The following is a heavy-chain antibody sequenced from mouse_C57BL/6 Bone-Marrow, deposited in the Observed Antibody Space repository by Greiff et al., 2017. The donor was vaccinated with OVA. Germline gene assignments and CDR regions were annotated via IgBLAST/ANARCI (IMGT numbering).Heavy chain of an antibody. Sequence: EVQLQESEGGLVQPGSSMKLSCTASGFTFSDYYMAWVRQVPEKGLEWVANINYDSSSTYYLDSLKSRFIISRDNAKNILYLQMSSLKSEDTATYYCARYYYGSSGYYAMDYWGQGTSVTVSS. D-gene: IGHD1-1*01. V-gene: IGHV5-16*01. CDR3: ARYYYGSSGYYAMDY. J-gene: IGHJ4*01. CDR2: INYDSSST. CDR1: GFTFSDYY.